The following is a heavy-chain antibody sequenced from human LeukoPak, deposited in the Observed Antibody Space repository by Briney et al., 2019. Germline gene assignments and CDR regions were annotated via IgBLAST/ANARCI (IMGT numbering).Heavy chain of an antibody. CDR3: ASVPHYDTLTGYYEDFDS. CDR1: GFTFDDYA. J-gene: IGHJ4*02. D-gene: IGHD3-9*01. CDR2: ISSSSSYI. V-gene: IGHV3-21*01. Sequence: PGGSLRLSCAASGFTFDDYAMHWVRQVPGMGLEWVSFISSSSSYIYYADSVKGRFTIAKDNAKNSLYLQMNSLRAEDTAVYYCASVPHYDTLTGYYEDFDSWGQGTLVTVSS.